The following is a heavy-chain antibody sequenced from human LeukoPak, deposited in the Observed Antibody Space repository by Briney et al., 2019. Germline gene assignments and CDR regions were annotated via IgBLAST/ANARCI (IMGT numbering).Heavy chain of an antibody. Sequence: PSETLSLTCTVSGGSISSYYWSWIRQPPGKGLEWIGYIHSSGSTNYNPSLKSRVTISVDTSKNQFSLKLSSVTAADTAVYYCARGGANYYGSGSYWGFDLWGRGTLVTVSS. CDR3: ARGGANYYGSGSYWGFDL. V-gene: IGHV4-59*01. CDR2: IHSSGST. CDR1: GGSISSYY. J-gene: IGHJ2*01. D-gene: IGHD3-10*01.